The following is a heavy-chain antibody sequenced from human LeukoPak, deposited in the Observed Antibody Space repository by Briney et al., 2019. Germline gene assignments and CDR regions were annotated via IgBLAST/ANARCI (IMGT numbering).Heavy chain of an antibody. CDR3: ARVCGGDCYADDYFAY. V-gene: IGHV1-69*13. Sequence: SVKVSCKASGGTFSSYAISWVRQAPGQGLEWMGGIIPIFGTANYAQKFQGRVTITADGSTSTAYMELSSLRSEDTAVYYCARVCGGDCYADDYFAYWGQGTLVTVSS. D-gene: IGHD2-21*02. J-gene: IGHJ4*02. CDR1: GGTFSSYA. CDR2: IIPIFGTA.